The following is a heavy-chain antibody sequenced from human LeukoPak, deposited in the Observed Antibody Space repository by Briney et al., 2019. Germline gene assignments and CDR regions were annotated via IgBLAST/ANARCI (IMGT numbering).Heavy chain of an antibody. Sequence: ASVKVSCKASGYTFTSYGISWVRQAPGQGLEWMGWISAYNGNTNYAQKLQGRVTMTTDTSTSTAYMELRSLRSDDTAVYYCARVDSGYDLYYYYYYYMDVWGKGTTVTISS. D-gene: IGHD5-12*01. CDR1: GYTFTSYG. CDR3: ARVDSGYDLYYYYYYYMDV. V-gene: IGHV1-18*01. CDR2: ISAYNGNT. J-gene: IGHJ6*03.